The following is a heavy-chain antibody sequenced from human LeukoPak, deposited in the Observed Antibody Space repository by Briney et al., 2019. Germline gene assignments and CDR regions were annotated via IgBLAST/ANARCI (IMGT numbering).Heavy chain of an antibody. CDR3: ARSSWFGGRSEWRWFDP. CDR2: ISGYTGNT. J-gene: IGHJ5*02. CDR1: GYTFTSYG. D-gene: IGHD3-10*01. V-gene: IGHV1-18*01. Sequence: ASVQVSCKASGYTFTSYGIGWVRQAPGQGLEWMGWISGYTGNTNYAQNLQGRVTMTTDTSTSTAYMELRSLRSDDTALYYCARSSWFGGRSEWRWFDPWGQGTLVTVS.